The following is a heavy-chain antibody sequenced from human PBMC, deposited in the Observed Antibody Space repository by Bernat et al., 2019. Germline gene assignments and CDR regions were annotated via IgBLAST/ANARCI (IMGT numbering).Heavy chain of an antibody. CDR1: GFSLSTSGVS. CDR2: IYWDGDK. CDR3: AHSGRYHYGSAFDY. V-gene: IGHV2-5*02. J-gene: IGHJ4*02. D-gene: IGHD3-10*01. Sequence: QITLKESGPTLVKPTQTLTLTCTFSGFSLSTSGVSVGWIRQPPGKGLDWLALIYWDGDKRYSPSLKSRLTITKDTSKNQVVLTMTNMDPVDTATYYCAHSGRYHYGSAFDYWGQGTMVTVYS.